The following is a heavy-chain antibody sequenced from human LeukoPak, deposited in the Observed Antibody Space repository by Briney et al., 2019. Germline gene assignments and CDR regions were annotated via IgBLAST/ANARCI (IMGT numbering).Heavy chain of an antibody. J-gene: IGHJ4*02. D-gene: IGHD2-2*01. Sequence: GGSLRLSCAASGFTFSSYWVSWVRQAPGKGLEWVANIKQDGSEKYYVDSVKGRFTISRDNAKNSLYLQMNSLRAEDTAVYYCARESEPDIVVVPAANLWGQGTLVTVSS. CDR1: GFTFSSYW. CDR2: IKQDGSEK. CDR3: ARESEPDIVVVPAANL. V-gene: IGHV3-7*01.